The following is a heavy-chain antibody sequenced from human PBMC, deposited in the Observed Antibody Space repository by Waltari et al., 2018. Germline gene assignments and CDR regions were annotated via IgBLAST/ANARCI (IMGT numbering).Heavy chain of an antibody. D-gene: IGHD3-10*01. Sequence: QVQLVQSGAEVKKPGSSVKVSCKASGGTFNNDAISWVRQAPGQGLEWMGRIIPIRNLTNYAPRFQGRVTMTADKSTTTAYMELSSLSSADTAVYYCARARGELADFDFWGQGTQVTVSS. CDR1: GGTFNNDA. CDR2: IIPIRNLT. J-gene: IGHJ4*02. CDR3: ARARGELADFDF. V-gene: IGHV1-69*04.